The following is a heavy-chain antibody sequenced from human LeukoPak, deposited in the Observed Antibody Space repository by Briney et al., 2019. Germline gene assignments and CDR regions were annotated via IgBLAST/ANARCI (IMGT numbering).Heavy chain of an antibody. V-gene: IGHV4-39*01. CDR2: IYSYSGST. CDR1: GGSISSSGYY. Sequence: ASEALSLTCTVSGGSISSSGYYWGWIRQPPGKGLEWIGSIYSYSGSTYYNPSLKSRVTISVDTSKNQFSLKLSSVTAADTAVYYCGRVDGDRFFDYWGQGTLVTVSP. D-gene: IGHD4-17*01. CDR3: GRVDGDRFFDY. J-gene: IGHJ4*02.